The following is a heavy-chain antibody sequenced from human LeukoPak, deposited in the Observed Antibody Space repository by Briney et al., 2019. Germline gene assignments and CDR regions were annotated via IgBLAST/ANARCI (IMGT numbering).Heavy chain of an antibody. D-gene: IGHD5-18*01. V-gene: IGHV1-69*01. CDR1: GGTFSSYA. CDR3: ARDGSDSYGFNWFDP. CDR2: IIPIFGTA. Sequence: GASVKVSCTASGGTFSSYAIGWVRQAPGQGLEWMGGIIPIFGTANYAQKFQGRVTITADESTSTAYMELSSLRSEDTAVYYCARDGSDSYGFNWFDPWGQGTLVTVSS. J-gene: IGHJ5*02.